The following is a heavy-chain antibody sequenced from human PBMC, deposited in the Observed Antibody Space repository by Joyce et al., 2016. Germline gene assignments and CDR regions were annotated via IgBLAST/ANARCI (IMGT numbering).Heavy chain of an antibody. CDR2: ISNSGRT. Sequence: QVQLQESGPGLVRPSQTLSLTCTVSGVPFSSGAYYWNWIRQYPGEGLEWIGYISNSGRTVYNLFRMSRLIISVDTSQNQFSLNLSSVTAADTAVYYCARGIPTISSYYDSSGQPYYFDYWGQGTLVSVSS. CDR1: GVPFSSGAYY. J-gene: IGHJ4*02. V-gene: IGHV4-31*03. CDR3: ARGIPTISSYYDSSGQPYYFDY. D-gene: IGHD3-22*01.